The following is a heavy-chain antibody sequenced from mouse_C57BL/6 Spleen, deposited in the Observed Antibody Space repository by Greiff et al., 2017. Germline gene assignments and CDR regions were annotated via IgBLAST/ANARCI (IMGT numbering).Heavy chain of an antibody. CDR1: GFNFTDYY. CDR2: IRNKANGYTT. Sequence: EVMLVESGGGLVQPGGSLSLSCAASGFNFTDYYMSWVRQPPGKALAWLGFIRNKANGYTTEYSASVKGRFTISRDNSQSILYLQMNALRAEDSATYYCAMVYKNAMDYWGQGTSVTVSS. CDR3: AMVYKNAMDY. V-gene: IGHV7-3*01. D-gene: IGHD1-3*01. J-gene: IGHJ4*01.